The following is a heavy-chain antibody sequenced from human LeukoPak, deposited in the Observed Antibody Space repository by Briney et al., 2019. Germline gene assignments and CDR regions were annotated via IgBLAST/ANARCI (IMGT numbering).Heavy chain of an antibody. CDR3: ARDSDSSGYAHYFGH. Sequence: GGSLRLSSAASGFTVSNNYMSWVRQAPGKGLELVSVMYSGSSTYYADSVKGRFTISRDNSKNTLYLQMNSLRAEDTAVYYCARDSDSSGYAHYFGHWGQGTLVTVSS. CDR1: GFTVSNNY. V-gene: IGHV3-66*02. D-gene: IGHD3-22*01. CDR2: MYSGSST. J-gene: IGHJ4*02.